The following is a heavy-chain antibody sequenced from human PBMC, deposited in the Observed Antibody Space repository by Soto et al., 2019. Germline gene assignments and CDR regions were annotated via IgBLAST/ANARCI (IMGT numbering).Heavy chain of an antibody. V-gene: IGHV1-69*13. CDR1: GYTFTSYG. CDR2: ISAIFGTT. D-gene: IGHD6-13*01. J-gene: IGHJ6*02. Sequence: SVKVSCKASGYTFTSYGISWVRQAPGQGLEWMGWISAIFGTTNYAQKLQGRVTITADESTSTAYMELSSLRSEDTAVYYCARDNVGVGSSWYADYYYGMDVWGQGTTVTVSS. CDR3: ARDNVGVGSSWYADYYYGMDV.